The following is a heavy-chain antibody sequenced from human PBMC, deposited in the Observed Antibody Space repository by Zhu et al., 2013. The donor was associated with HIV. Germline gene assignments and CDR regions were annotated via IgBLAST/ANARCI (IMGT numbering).Heavy chain of an antibody. CDR2: LNPNSGNT. CDR3: VRGPGYYDTNSYYVYYFDF. Sequence: QVQLVQSGAEVRKPGASVKLSCKASGYTFTSYDINWVRQASGQGLEWIGWLNPNSGNTDSAQRFQGRVTMTRDNSKSTVDMELTSLRYEDTAVYYCVRGPGYYDTNSYYVYYFDFWGPEPWSPSPQ. D-gene: IGHD3-22*01. J-gene: IGHJ4*01. V-gene: IGHV1-8*01. CDR1: GYTFTSYD.